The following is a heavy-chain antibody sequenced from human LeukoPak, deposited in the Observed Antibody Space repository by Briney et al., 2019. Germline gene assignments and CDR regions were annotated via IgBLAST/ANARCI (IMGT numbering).Heavy chain of an antibody. CDR3: AKDLGGSATTV. Sequence: GRSLRLSCAASGFTFEDYVMHWVRQAPGKGLEWVSSISWSGDRMGYADAVKGRFTISRDNAKNSLFLQMNSLRVEDTALYYCAKDLGGSATTVWGQGTLVTVSS. J-gene: IGHJ4*02. CDR2: ISWSGDRM. CDR1: GFTFEDYV. V-gene: IGHV3-9*01. D-gene: IGHD2-2*01.